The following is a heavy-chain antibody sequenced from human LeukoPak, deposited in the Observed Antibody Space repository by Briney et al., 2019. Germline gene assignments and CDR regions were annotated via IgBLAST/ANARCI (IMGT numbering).Heavy chain of an antibody. V-gene: IGHV3-53*05. D-gene: IGHD3-22*01. CDR3: AKDSGSGYYSDFDY. J-gene: IGHJ4*02. CDR2: IYSGGST. CDR1: GFTVSSNY. Sequence: GGSLRLSCAASGFTVSSNYMSWVRQAPGKGLEWVSVIYSGGSTYYADSVKGRFTISRDNSKNTLYLQMNSLRAEDTAVYYCAKDSGSGYYSDFDYWGQGTLVTVSS.